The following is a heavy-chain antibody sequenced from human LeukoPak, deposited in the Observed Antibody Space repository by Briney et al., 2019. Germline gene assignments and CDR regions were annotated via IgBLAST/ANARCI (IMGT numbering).Heavy chain of an antibody. CDR2: ISYDGSNK. J-gene: IGHJ4*02. Sequence: GRSLRLSCAASGFTFSSYAMHWVRQAPGKGLEWVAVISYDGSNKYYADSVKGRFTISRDNSKNTLYLQMNSLRAEDTAVYYCARGADAPMRYYFDYWGQGTLVTVSS. V-gene: IGHV3-30-3*01. CDR3: ARGADAPMRYYFDY. CDR1: GFTFSSYA.